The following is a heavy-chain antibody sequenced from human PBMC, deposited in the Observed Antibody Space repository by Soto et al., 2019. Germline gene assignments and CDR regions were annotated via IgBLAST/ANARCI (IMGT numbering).Heavy chain of an antibody. Sequence: EVQLLESGGGLVQPGGSLRLSCAASGFTFSSYAMSWVHQAPGKGLEWVSALSGSGVSTYYADSVKGRFTISRDNSKNTLYLQMNSLRAEDTAVYYCAKIGGYCSGGSCTRDWYFDLWGRGTLVTVSS. V-gene: IGHV3-23*01. CDR3: AKIGGYCSGGSCTRDWYFDL. J-gene: IGHJ2*01. CDR2: LSGSGVST. CDR1: GFTFSSYA. D-gene: IGHD2-15*01.